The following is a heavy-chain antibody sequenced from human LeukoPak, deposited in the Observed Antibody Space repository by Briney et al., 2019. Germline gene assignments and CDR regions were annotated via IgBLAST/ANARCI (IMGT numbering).Heavy chain of an antibody. CDR2: IKQDGSEK. CDR1: GFTFSSYW. V-gene: IGHV3-7*01. J-gene: IGHJ4*02. CDR3: ARFGGSSSLDY. D-gene: IGHD6-6*01. Sequence: GGSLRLSCAASGFTFSSYWMSWVRQAPGKGLEWVANIKQDGSEKYYVDSVKGRFTTSRDNAKNSLYLQMNSLRAEDTAVYYCARFGGSSSLDYWGQGTLVTVSS.